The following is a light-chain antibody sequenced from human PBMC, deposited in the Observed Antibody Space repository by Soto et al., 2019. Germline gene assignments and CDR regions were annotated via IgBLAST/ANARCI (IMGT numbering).Light chain of an antibody. CDR3: SSYTSISLYV. V-gene: IGLV2-14*01. CDR2: DVS. Sequence: QSVLTQPASVSGSPGQSITISCTGTSSDVGGYNYVSWYQQHPGKAPKLMIYDVSNRPSGVSNRFSGSKSGNTASLTISGLQAEDEADYYCSSYTSISLYVFGTGTQVTVL. CDR1: SSDVGGYNY. J-gene: IGLJ1*01.